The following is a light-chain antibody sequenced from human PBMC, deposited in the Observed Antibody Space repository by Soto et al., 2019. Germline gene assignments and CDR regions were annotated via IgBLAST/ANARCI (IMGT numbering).Light chain of an antibody. Sequence: QSVLTQPPSASGSPGQSVTISCTGTSSDISKYNYVSWYQQHPGKAPKLLIYEVNKRPSEVPERFSGSKSGNTASLTISGLQTEDEADYYCSSYTRVGSLVFGGGTKLTVL. CDR3: SSYTRVGSLV. CDR1: SSDISKYNY. CDR2: EVN. J-gene: IGLJ2*01. V-gene: IGLV2-8*01.